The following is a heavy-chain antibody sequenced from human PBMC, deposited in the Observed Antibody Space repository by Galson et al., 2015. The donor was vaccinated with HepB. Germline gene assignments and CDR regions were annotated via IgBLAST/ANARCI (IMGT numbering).Heavy chain of an antibody. Sequence: SCAASTFIFSTYSMNWVRQAPGKGLEWISYISSGSTTIYYADSVKGRFTISRDNAKNSLYLQMNSLRAEDTAVYYCVSPRGHDLKPLDYWGQGTLVTVSS. CDR3: VSPRGHDLKPLDY. CDR2: ISSGSTTI. J-gene: IGHJ4*02. D-gene: IGHD3/OR15-3a*01. V-gene: IGHV3-48*04. CDR1: TFIFSTYS.